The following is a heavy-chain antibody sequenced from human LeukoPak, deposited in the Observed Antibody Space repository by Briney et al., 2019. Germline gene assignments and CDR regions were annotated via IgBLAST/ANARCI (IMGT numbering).Heavy chain of an antibody. Sequence: PGGSLRLSCAASGFTVTSNYMNWVRQAPGKGLEWVSVIYSGGRTYYADSVRGRFTISRDSSKNTLYLEMNGLRVEDTAIYYCAREGATTSFDYWGQGTLVTVSS. CDR3: AREGATTSFDY. CDR1: GFTVTSNY. J-gene: IGHJ4*02. D-gene: IGHD1-26*01. CDR2: IYSGGRT. V-gene: IGHV3-53*01.